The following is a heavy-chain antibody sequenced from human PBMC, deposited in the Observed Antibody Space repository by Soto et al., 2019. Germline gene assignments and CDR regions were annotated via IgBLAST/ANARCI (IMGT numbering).Heavy chain of an antibody. Sequence: PSETLSLTCTVSGGSISNSSYYWGWIRQPPGKGLEWIGSMYYTGNTYYNPSLKSRVTIFVDTSKNQFSLKLSSVTAADTAVYYCARLSSRYYSDYWGQGILVTV. V-gene: IGHV4-39*01. CDR1: GGSISNSSYY. CDR2: MYYTGNT. CDR3: ARLSSRYYSDY. J-gene: IGHJ4*02.